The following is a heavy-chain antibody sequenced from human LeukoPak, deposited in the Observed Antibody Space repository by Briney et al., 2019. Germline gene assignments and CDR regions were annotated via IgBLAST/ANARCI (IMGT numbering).Heavy chain of an antibody. CDR1: GGSISSSSYY. J-gene: IGHJ4*02. D-gene: IGHD1-26*01. V-gene: IGHV4-39*01. CDR2: IYYSGST. Sequence: PSETLSLTCTVSGGSISSSSYYWGWLRQPPGKGLEWIGSIYYSGSTYYNPSLRSRVTISVDTSKNQFSLKLSSVTAADTAVFYCARHGGSYSFDYWGQGTLVTVSS. CDR3: ARHGGSYSFDY.